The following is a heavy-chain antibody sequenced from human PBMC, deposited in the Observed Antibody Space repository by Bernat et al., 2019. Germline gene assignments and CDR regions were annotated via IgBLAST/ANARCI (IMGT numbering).Heavy chain of an antibody. V-gene: IGHV1-18*01. CDR3: ARAGDDILTGNWFDP. CDR2: ISAYNGNT. Sequence: QVQLVQSGAEVKKPGASVKVSCKASGYTFTSYGISWARQAPGQGLEWMGWISAYNGNTNYAQKLQGRVTMTTGTSTSTAYVELRSLGSDDTAVYYCARAGDDILTGNWFDPWGQGTLVTVSS. CDR1: GYTFTSYG. J-gene: IGHJ5*02. D-gene: IGHD3-9*01.